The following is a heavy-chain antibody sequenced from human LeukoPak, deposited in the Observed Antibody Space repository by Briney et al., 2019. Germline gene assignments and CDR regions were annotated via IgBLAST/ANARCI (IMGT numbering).Heavy chain of an antibody. J-gene: IGHJ4*02. CDR1: GFIFSSYS. CDR2: ISYSGTTI. V-gene: IGHV3-48*01. Sequence: GGSLRLSCAASGFIFSSYSMSWVPQAPGKGLEWISYISYSGTTIYYADSVKGRFIITRDNVKNSLDLQMNSLRAEDTAVYYCARGPLRYFDWFDYWGQGTLVTVSS. CDR3: ARGPLRYFDWFDY. D-gene: IGHD3-9*01.